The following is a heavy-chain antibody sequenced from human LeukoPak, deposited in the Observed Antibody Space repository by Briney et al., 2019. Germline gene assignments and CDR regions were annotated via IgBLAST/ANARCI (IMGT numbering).Heavy chain of an antibody. CDR2: MNPNSGNT. D-gene: IGHD3-10*01. CDR1: GGTFSSYA. Sequence: VASVKVSCKASGGTFSSYAINWVRQATGQGLEWMGWMNPNSGNTGYAQKFQGRVTMTRNTSISTAYMELSSLRSEDTAVYYCARIRALGVRGVMGYWGQGTLVTVSS. CDR3: ARIRALGVRGVMGY. V-gene: IGHV1-8*02. J-gene: IGHJ4*02.